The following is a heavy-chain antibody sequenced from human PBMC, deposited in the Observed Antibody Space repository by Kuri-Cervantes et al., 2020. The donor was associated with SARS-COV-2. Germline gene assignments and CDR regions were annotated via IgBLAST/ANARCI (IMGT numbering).Heavy chain of an antibody. V-gene: IGHV3-23*01. CDR1: GFTFSSCA. J-gene: IGHJ5*02. Sequence: GGSLRLSCAASGFTFSSCAMSWVRQTPEEGLEWVSAIRSGGASTYYADSVMGRFSISRDDSKNTLYLQMNGLRVEDTAVYFCARDRGAFGGWFDPWGQGTLVTVSS. D-gene: IGHD3-16*01. CDR3: ARDRGAFGGWFDP. CDR2: IRSGGAST.